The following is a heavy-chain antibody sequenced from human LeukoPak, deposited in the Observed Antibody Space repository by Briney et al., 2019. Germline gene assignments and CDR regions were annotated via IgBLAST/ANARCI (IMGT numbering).Heavy chain of an antibody. CDR2: IHHSGTT. J-gene: IGHJ5*02. V-gene: IGHV4-59*12. CDR1: GGSLSTYY. D-gene: IGHD2-15*01. Sequence: SETLSLTCSVSGGSLSTYYWTWTRHPPGKGLEWIGYIHHSGTTEFNPSLKSRVTMSLDTSRNQFSLRMSTVTAADTAVYYCARGKWLLLTWFDPWGQGTLVTVSS. CDR3: ARGKWLLLTWFDP.